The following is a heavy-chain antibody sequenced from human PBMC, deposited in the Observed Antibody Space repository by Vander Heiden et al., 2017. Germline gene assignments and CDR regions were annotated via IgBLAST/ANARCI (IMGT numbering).Heavy chain of an antibody. J-gene: IGHJ5*02. CDR2: IKSKTDGGNK. Sequence: EVQLVESGGGLVKPGGSLRLSCAASGFTFSNAWMSWVRQAPGKGLEVVGRIKSKTDGGNKDYPAPGKSRFPISRDDSKNTLYRQMTRMKTEATAVYYSTSARGQLWKNPWGTWRQGTMVTVYS. D-gene: IGHD5-18*01. CDR1: GFTFSNAW. V-gene: IGHV3-15*01. CDR3: TSARGQLWKNPWGT.